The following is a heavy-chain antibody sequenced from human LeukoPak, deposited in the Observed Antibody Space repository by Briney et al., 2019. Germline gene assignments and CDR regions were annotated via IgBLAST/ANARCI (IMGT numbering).Heavy chain of an antibody. CDR2: IYYSGSA. J-gene: IGHJ4*02. V-gene: IGHV4-61*08. CDR3: ARANYDFWSGYSWFDY. D-gene: IGHD3-3*01. CDR1: GDSINSGGYY. Sequence: PSETLSLTCSVSGDSINSGGYYWSWIRQHPGKGLEWIGDIYYSGSASYNPSLKSRVTISVDTSKNQFSLKLSSVTAADTAVYYCARANYDFWSGYSWFDYWGQGTLVTVSS.